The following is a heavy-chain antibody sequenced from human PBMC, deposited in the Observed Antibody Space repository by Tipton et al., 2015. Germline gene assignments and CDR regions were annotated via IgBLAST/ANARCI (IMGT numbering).Heavy chain of an antibody. CDR2: INHSGST. Sequence: TLSLTCAVYGGSFSGYYWSWIRQPPGKGLEWIGQINHSGSTNYNPSLKSRLTISVDTSKNQFSLKLSSVTAADTAVYYCARGPRYDPGDYYYYGMDVWGQGTTVTVSS. V-gene: IGHV4-34*01. D-gene: IGHD1-14*01. CDR1: GGSFSGYY. J-gene: IGHJ6*02. CDR3: ARGPRYDPGDYYYYGMDV.